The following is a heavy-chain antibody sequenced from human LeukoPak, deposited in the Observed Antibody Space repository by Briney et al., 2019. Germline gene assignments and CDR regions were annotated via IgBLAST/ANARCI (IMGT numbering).Heavy chain of an antibody. D-gene: IGHD3-3*01. J-gene: IGHJ6*03. V-gene: IGHV1-2*02. CDR2: INPNSGGT. CDR3: ARANDFWSGRYYYYYMDV. CDR1: GYTFTSYG. Sequence: ASVKVSCKASGYTFTSYGISWVRQAPGQGLEWMGWINPNSGGTNYAQKFQGRVTMTRDTSISTSYMDLSRLRSDDTAVYYCARANDFWSGRYYYYYMDVWGKGTTVTVSS.